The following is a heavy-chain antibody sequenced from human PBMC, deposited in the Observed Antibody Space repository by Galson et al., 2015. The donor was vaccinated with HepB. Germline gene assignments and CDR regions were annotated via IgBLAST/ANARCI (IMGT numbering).Heavy chain of an antibody. CDR3: ARESDFYFDY. V-gene: IGHV3-33*01. D-gene: IGHD2/OR15-2a*01. CDR2: IYYDGSNK. CDR1: GFSFRNYG. J-gene: IGHJ4*02. Sequence: LRLSCAASGFSFRNYGMHWVRQAPGKGLEWVAVIYYDGSNKYYTDSVKGRFTISRDNSKNTLYLQMLSLRPEDTAVYYCARESDFYFDYWGQGALVTVSS.